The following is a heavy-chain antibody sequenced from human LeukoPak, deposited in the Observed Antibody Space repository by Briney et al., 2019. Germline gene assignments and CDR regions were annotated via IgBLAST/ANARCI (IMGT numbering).Heavy chain of an antibody. Sequence: SETLSLTCTVSGGSISSNFWSWIRQPPGKGLEWIGYIYYSGSTNYNPSLKSRVTISVDTSKNQFSLKLSSVTAADTAVYYCAGLWFGELYSSSSEGDYWGQGTLVTVSS. CDR3: AGLWFGELYSSSSEGDY. D-gene: IGHD3-10*01. CDR1: GGSISSNF. J-gene: IGHJ4*02. CDR2: IYYSGST. V-gene: IGHV4-59*01.